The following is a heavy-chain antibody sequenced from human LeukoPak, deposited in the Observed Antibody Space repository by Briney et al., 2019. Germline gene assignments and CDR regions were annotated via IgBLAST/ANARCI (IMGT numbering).Heavy chain of an antibody. J-gene: IGHJ4*02. Sequence: GGSLGLSCAASGFSFSDFYVSWIRQAPGMGLEWISYIGTRSNPIYYADSVKGRFTISRDDAKNSLYLQMNSLRDEDTAVYFCAREARGSGRDFDYWGQGILVTVSS. CDR1: GFSFSDFY. D-gene: IGHD1-26*01. CDR2: IGTRSNPI. CDR3: AREARGSGRDFDY. V-gene: IGHV3-11*01.